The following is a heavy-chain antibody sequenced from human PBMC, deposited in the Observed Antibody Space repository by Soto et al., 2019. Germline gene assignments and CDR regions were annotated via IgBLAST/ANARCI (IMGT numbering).Heavy chain of an antibody. J-gene: IGHJ4*02. CDR2: IYRTGST. D-gene: IGHD1-7*01. CDR1: GCSFTSNNW. V-gene: IGHV4-4*02. Sequence: PSETLSLTCAVSGCSFTSNNWWTWVRQPPGQGLEWIGEIYRTGSTNYNPSLKSRVTISLDKSENQFSLKVTSRTAADTAVYYCASRDPGTSVDYWGQGTLVTVSS. CDR3: ASRDPGTSVDY.